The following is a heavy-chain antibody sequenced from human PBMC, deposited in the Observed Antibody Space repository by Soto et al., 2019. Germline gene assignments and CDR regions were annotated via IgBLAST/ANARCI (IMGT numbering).Heavy chain of an antibody. Sequence: PGGSLRLSCAASGFTFSSYGMHWVRQAPGKGLEWVAVIWYDGSNKYYADSVKGRFTISRDNSKNTLYLQMNSLRAEDTAVYYWVRLLWFRPYGMDVWGQGTTVTVSS. J-gene: IGHJ6*02. V-gene: IGHV3-33*01. CDR3: VRLLWFRPYGMDV. CDR2: IWYDGSNK. CDR1: GFTFSSYG. D-gene: IGHD3-10*01.